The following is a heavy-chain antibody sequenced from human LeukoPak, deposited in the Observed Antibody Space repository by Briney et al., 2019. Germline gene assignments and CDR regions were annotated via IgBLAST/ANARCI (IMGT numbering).Heavy chain of an antibody. V-gene: IGHV3-23*01. CDR2: ISGSGGST. CDR3: AKDSPGWFGENWFDP. J-gene: IGHJ5*02. Sequence: PGGSLRLSCAASGFTFSSYAMSWVRQAPGKGLEWVSAISGSGGSTYYADSVKGRFTISRDNFKNTLYLQMNSLRAEDTAVYYCAKDSPGWFGENWFDPWGQGTLVTVSS. CDR1: GFTFSSYA. D-gene: IGHD3-10*01.